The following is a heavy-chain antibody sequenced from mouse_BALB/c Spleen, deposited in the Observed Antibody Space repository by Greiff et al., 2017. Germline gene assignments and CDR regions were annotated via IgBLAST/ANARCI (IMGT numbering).Heavy chain of an antibody. V-gene: IGHV1-7*01. Sequence: QVQLKQSGAELAKPGASVKMSCKASGYTFTSYWMHWVKQRPGQGLEWIGYINPSTGYTEYNQKFKDKATLTADKSSSTAYMQLSSLTSEDSAVYYCARGLRWFAYWGQGTLVTVSA. D-gene: IGHD2-4*01. J-gene: IGHJ3*01. CDR2: INPSTGYT. CDR3: ARGLRWFAY. CDR1: GYTFTSYW.